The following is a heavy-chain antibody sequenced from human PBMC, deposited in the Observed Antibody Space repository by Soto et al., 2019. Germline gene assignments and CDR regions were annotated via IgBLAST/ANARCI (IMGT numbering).Heavy chain of an antibody. CDR2: IYYSGST. Sequence: SETLSLTCTVSGGSISSYYWSWIRQPPGKGLEWIGYIYYSGSTNYNPSLKSRVTISVXXXXXXFXLXLXXVTAAXTAVYYCARESEDLTSNFDYWGQGTLVTVSS. J-gene: IGHJ4*02. V-gene: IGHV4-59*01. CDR1: GGSISSYY. CDR3: ARESEDLTSNFDY.